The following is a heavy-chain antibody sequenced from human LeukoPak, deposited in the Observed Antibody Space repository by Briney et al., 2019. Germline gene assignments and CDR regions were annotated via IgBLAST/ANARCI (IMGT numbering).Heavy chain of an antibody. CDR3: VRLRGYSYGPPDY. CDR2: IYSGGST. D-gene: IGHD5-18*01. Sequence: PGGSLRLSCAASGFTVSSNYMTWVRQAPGKGLEWVSVIYSGGSTYYADSVKGRFTISRDNSKNTLYLQMNSLRVGDTAVYYCVRLRGYSYGPPDYWGQGTLVTVSS. J-gene: IGHJ4*02. V-gene: IGHV3-53*01. CDR1: GFTVSSNY.